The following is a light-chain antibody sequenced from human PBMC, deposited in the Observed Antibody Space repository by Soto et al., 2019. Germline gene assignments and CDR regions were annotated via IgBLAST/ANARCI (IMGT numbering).Light chain of an antibody. J-gene: IGLJ3*02. CDR3: SSYTSSSTPWV. CDR1: ASDIGNYNY. CDR2: GVT. V-gene: IGLV2-14*01. Sequence: QSALTQPASVSGSPGQSITISCTGTASDIGNYNYVSWYQLHPGKAPKLLIYGVTNRPSGVSNRFSGSKSGNAASLTISGLQAEDEADYYCSSYTSSSTPWVFGGGTKLTVL.